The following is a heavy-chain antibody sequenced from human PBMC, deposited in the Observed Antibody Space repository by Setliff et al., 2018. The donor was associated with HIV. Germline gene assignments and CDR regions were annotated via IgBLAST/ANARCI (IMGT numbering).Heavy chain of an antibody. CDR2: VVEEGHT. D-gene: IGHD2-21*01. CDR3: ARGRDCGDNSCLLRLYYHYGMDA. CDR1: GGSFSNYY. Sequence: PSETLSLTCAVYGGSFSNYYWSWIRQIPGKGLEWIGEVVEEGHTNYNPSLKSRVTISVDTSKKQLSLKVASVTAADTGVYFCARGRDCGDNSCLLRLYYHYGMDAWGPGTAVTVSS. V-gene: IGHV4-34*01. J-gene: IGHJ6*02.